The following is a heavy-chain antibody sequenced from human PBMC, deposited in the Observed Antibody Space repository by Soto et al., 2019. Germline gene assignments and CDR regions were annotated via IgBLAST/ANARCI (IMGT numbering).Heavy chain of an antibody. Sequence: QLQLQESGSGLVKPSETLSLTCGVSGGSIISGVYSWSWIRQSPGKGLEWIGYSYQSGSAFYNPSLRGRVTISIDRSKNQFSLKLSSPAAADPAVYHCARTFRVCSAGSCSSWFDPWGQGTLVTVSS. V-gene: IGHV4-30-2*06. J-gene: IGHJ5*02. CDR1: GGSIISGVYS. D-gene: IGHD2-15*01. CDR2: SYQSGSA. CDR3: ARTFRVCSAGSCSSWFDP.